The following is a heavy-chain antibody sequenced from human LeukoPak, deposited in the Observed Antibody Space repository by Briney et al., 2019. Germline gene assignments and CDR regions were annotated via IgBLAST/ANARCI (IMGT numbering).Heavy chain of an antibody. D-gene: IGHD5-18*01. V-gene: IGHV3-21*01. CDR1: GFTFSSYS. Sequence: PGGSLRLSCAASGFTFSSYSMNWVRQAPGKGLEWVSSISSSSSYIYYADSVKGRFTISRDNAKNSLYLQMNSLRAEDTAVYYCARVGQLWPYYFDYWGQGTLVTVSS. CDR2: ISSSSSYI. J-gene: IGHJ4*02. CDR3: ARVGQLWPYYFDY.